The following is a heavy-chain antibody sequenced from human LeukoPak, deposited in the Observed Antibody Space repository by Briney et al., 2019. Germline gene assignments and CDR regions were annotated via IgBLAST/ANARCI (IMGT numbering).Heavy chain of an antibody. Sequence: SETLSPTCAVYGGSFSGYYWSWIRQPPGKGLEWIGEINHSGSTNYNPSLKSRVTISVDTSKNQFSLKLSSVTAADTAVYYCARGRPFREVKFDYWGQGTLVTVSS. CDR1: GGSFSGYY. CDR3: ARGRPFREVKFDY. V-gene: IGHV4-34*01. CDR2: INHSGST. J-gene: IGHJ4*02. D-gene: IGHD3-10*01.